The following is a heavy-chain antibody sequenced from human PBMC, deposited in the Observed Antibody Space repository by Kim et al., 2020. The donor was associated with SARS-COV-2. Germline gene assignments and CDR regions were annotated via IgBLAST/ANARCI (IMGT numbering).Heavy chain of an antibody. CDR3: ARDFMITFGGVIARNWFDP. V-gene: IGHV1-3*01. J-gene: IGHJ5*02. Sequence: GRVTITRDTSASTAYMELSSLRSEDTAVYYCARDFMITFGGVIARNWFDPWGQGTLVTVSS. D-gene: IGHD3-16*02.